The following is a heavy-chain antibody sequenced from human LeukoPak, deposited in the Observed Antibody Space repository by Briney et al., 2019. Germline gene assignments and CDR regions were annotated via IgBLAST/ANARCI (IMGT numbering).Heavy chain of an antibody. CDR3: ARTGLPVWFGELLAFDY. D-gene: IGHD3-10*01. CDR1: GYSFTSYW. CDR2: IYPGDSDT. V-gene: IGHV5-51*01. J-gene: IGHJ4*02. Sequence: GESLKTSCKGSGYSFTSYWIGWVRQMPGKGLEWMGIIYPGDSDTRYSPSFQGQVTISADKSISTAYLQWSSLKASDTAMYYCARTGLPVWFGELLAFDYWGQGTLVTVSS.